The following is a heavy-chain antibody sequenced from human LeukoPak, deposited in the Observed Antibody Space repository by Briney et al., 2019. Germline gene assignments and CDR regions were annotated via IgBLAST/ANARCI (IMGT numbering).Heavy chain of an antibody. Sequence: PGGSLRLSCAASGFTFSNYWMSWVRQAPGKGLEWVANIRQDGSDKYYVDSVKGRFTISRDNAKNSLYLQMNSLRAEDTAVYYCARDGGSAMPFDYWGQGTLVTVSS. V-gene: IGHV3-7*01. CDR2: IRQDGSDK. D-gene: IGHD2-2*01. J-gene: IGHJ4*02. CDR3: ARDGGSAMPFDY. CDR1: GFTFSNYW.